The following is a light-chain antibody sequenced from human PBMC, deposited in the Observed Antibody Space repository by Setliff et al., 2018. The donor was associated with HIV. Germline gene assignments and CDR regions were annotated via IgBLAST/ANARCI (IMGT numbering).Light chain of an antibody. CDR3: YSYTSSSTLL. J-gene: IGLJ1*01. Sequence: QSVLTQPASVTGSPGQSITISCTGTGSDVGGYNTVSWFQHHPGKAPKLMIYEVTNRPSGVSNRFSGSKSGNTASLTISGLQAEDEADYYCYSYTSSSTLLFGTGTKVTVL. V-gene: IGLV2-14*01. CDR2: EVT. CDR1: GSDVGGYNT.